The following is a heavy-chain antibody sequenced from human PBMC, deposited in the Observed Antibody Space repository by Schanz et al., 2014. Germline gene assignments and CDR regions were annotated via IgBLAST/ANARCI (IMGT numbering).Heavy chain of an antibody. CDR2: ISAYNGHT. Sequence: QVQLVQSGAEVKEPGASVKVSCKASGYTFISYGIKWVRQAPGQGLEWMGWISAYNGHTDYAQKFQGRVTMTRDTSTSTVYMELSSLRSEDTAVYYCARDGVDAAAGGNYWGQGTLVTVSS. D-gene: IGHD6-13*01. CDR1: GYTFISYG. J-gene: IGHJ4*02. CDR3: ARDGVDAAAGGNY. V-gene: IGHV1-18*01.